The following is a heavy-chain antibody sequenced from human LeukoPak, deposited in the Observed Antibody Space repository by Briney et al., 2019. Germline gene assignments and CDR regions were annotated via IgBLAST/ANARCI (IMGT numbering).Heavy chain of an antibody. CDR2: INHRGNT. Sequence: SETLSLTCAVSGGSISSSNWWSWIRQPPGKGLEWIGEINHRGNTNYNPALQSRVTISADTSTNHFSLKLTFVTAADTAFYYCARGVGSGDFDSWGQGTLVTVS. CDR1: GGSISSSNW. D-gene: IGHD1-26*01. CDR3: ARGVGSGDFDS. J-gene: IGHJ4*02. V-gene: IGHV4-4*02.